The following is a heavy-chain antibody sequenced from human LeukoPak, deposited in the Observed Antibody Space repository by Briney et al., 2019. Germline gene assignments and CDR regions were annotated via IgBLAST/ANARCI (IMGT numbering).Heavy chain of an antibody. V-gene: IGHV3-23*01. Sequence: PGGSLRLSCAASGFTFSSYAMSWVRQAPGKGLEWVSAISGSGSNTYYAGSVRGRFTTSRDSSKRTVYLQMNSLRVEDTAVYYCAPLAANIFDYWGQGTLVTASS. D-gene: IGHD6-25*01. CDR1: GFTFSSYA. CDR2: ISGSGSNT. CDR3: APLAANIFDY. J-gene: IGHJ4*02.